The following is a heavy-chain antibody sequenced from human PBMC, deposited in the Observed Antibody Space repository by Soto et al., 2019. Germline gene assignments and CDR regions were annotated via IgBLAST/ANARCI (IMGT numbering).Heavy chain of an antibody. CDR2: INPSGGST. J-gene: IGHJ5*02. Sequence: QVQLVQSGAEVKKPGASVKVSCKASGYTFTSYYMHWVRQAPGQGLEWMGIINPSGGSTSYAQKFQGRVTMTMDTSTSTVYMELSSLRSEDTAVYYCARDRGYCTNGVCYVANWFDPWGQGTLVTVSS. CDR1: GYTFTSYY. CDR3: ARDRGYCTNGVCYVANWFDP. V-gene: IGHV1-46*01. D-gene: IGHD2-8*01.